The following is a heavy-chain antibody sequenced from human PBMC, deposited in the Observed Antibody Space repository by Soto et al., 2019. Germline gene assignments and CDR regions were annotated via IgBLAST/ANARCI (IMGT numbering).Heavy chain of an antibody. CDR3: ARELTGRGAFDI. V-gene: IGHV1-8*01. J-gene: IGHJ3*02. D-gene: IGHD1-20*01. CDR2: MNPNSGNT. CDR1: GYTLTSYD. Sequence: ASVKVSCKASGYTLTSYDINWVRQATGQGLEWMGWMNPNSGNTGYAQKFQGRVTMTRNTSISTAYMELSSLRSEDTAVYYCARELTGRGAFDIWGQGTMVTVSS.